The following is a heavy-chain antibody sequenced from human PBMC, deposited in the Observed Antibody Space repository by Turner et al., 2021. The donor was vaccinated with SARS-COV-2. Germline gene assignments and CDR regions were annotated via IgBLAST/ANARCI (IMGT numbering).Heavy chain of an antibody. CDR2: ISGGGGST. Sequence: DVQLLESGGGLVQPGGSLRLSCAASGLTFSTYAMRWVRQAPGKGLEWVSAISGGGGSTYYADSVKGRFTISRDNSKNTLYLQMNSLRAEDTAVYHCAKRSSSSSSYYYGMDVWGQGTTVTVSS. J-gene: IGHJ6*02. D-gene: IGHD6-6*01. V-gene: IGHV3-23*01. CDR3: AKRSSSSSSYYYGMDV. CDR1: GLTFSTYA.